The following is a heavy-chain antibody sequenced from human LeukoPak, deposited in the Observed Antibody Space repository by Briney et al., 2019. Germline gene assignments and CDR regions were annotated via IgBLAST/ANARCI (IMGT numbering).Heavy chain of an antibody. J-gene: IGHJ5*02. Sequence: SVKVSCKASGGTFSSYAISWVRQAPGQGLEWMGRIIPIFGIANYAQKFQGRVTVTADKSTSTAYMELSSLRSEDTAVYYCARGAMVGYDFWSGVNWFDPWGQGTLVTVSS. CDR2: IIPIFGIA. CDR3: ARGAMVGYDFWSGVNWFDP. D-gene: IGHD3-3*01. CDR1: GGTFSSYA. V-gene: IGHV1-69*04.